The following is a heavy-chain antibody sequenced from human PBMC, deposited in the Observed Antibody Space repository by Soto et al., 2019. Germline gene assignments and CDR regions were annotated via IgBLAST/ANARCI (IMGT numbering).Heavy chain of an antibody. CDR1: GFTFSSYT. D-gene: IGHD3-9*01. V-gene: IGHV3-21*01. CDR3: ARDRHTGDWLLLDSSYYYYGMDA. J-gene: IGHJ6*02. CDR2: ISSSSSYI. Sequence: GGSLRLSCAASGFTFSSYTMNWVRQAPGKGLELVSSISSSSSYIYYADSVKGRFTISRDNAKNSLYLQVNSLRADDTAVYYCARDRHTGDWLLLDSSYYYYGMDAWGQGTTVTVSS.